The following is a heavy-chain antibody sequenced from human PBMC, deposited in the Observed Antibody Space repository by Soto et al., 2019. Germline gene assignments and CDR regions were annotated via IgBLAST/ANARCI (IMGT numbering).Heavy chain of an antibody. CDR3: VRDTSFDY. CDR1: GFTFSSYD. D-gene: IGHD3-16*01. V-gene: IGHV3-64*01. J-gene: IGHJ4*02. CDR2: ISSNGGIT. Sequence: EVQLVESGGGLVQPGGSLRLSCAASGFTFSSYDMHWVRQAPGKGLEYISAISSNGGITYYANSVKGRFTISRDNSKNMMYLQMGSLRAEDMAVYYCVRDTSFDYWGQGTVVTVSS.